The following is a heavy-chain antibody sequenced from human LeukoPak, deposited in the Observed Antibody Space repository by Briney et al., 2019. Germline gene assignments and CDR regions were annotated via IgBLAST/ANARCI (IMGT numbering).Heavy chain of an antibody. CDR1: GFTFDDYG. V-gene: IGHV3-20*04. CDR2: INWNGGST. CDR3: ARAAYSSTWYSRYFDL. J-gene: IGHJ2*01. D-gene: IGHD6-13*01. Sequence: PGGSLRLSCAASGFTFDDYGMSWVRQAAGKGLEWVSGINWNGGSTGYADSVKGRFTISRDNAENSLYLQMNSLRAEDTALYYCARAAYSSTWYSRYFDLWGRGTLVTVSS.